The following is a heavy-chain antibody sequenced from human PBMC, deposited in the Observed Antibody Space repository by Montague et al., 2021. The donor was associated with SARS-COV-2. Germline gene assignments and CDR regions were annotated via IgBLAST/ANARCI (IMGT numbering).Heavy chain of an antibody. V-gene: IGHV3-48*02. D-gene: IGHD6-13*01. CDR2: ISTSGEIK. CDR3: ARDALAASGSFDY. J-gene: IGHJ4*02. CDR1: GFPFSDHS. Sequence: SLSLSLSASGFPFSDHSMNWVRQAPGKGLQWVSHISTSGEIKYYADSVKGRFSISRDNAEKAVSLQMNSLRDDDTAIYYCARDALAASGSFDYWGPGILVTVSS.